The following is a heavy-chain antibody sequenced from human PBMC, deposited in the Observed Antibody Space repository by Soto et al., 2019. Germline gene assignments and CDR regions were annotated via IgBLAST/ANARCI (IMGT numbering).Heavy chain of an antibody. V-gene: IGHV1-69*02. CDR2: IIPILGIA. D-gene: IGHD3-22*01. CDR1: GGTFSSYT. Sequence: ASVKVSCKASGGTFSSYTISWVRQAPGEGLEWMGRIIPILGIANYAQKFQGRVTITTDKSTSTAYMELSSLRSEDTAVYYCARVYYYDSSGYYVGYFDYWGQGTLVTVSS. CDR3: ARVYYYDSSGYYVGYFDY. J-gene: IGHJ4*02.